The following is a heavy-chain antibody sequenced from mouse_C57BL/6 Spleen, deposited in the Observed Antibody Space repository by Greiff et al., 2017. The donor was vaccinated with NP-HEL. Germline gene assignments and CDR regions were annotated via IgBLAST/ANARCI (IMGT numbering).Heavy chain of an antibody. CDR1: GFTFSDYY. CDR2: ISNGGGST. CDR3: ASRRGFAY. J-gene: IGHJ3*01. Sequence: EVKVVESGGGLVQPGGSLKLSCAASGFTFSDYYMYWVRQTPEKRLEWVAYISNGGGSTYYPDTVKGRFTISRDNAKNTLYLQMSRLKSEDTAMYYCASRRGFAYWGQGTLVTVSA. V-gene: IGHV5-12*01.